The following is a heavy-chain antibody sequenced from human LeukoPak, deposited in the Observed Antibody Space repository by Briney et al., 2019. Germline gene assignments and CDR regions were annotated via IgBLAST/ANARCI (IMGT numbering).Heavy chain of an antibody. V-gene: IGHV3-74*01. CDR3: ATKQWLAPPPDS. Sequence: HPGGSLRLSCAASGFTFSKYWMLWVRQAPGKGLESVSRINTDGTVTTYADSVKGRFTVSRDNADNTMFLQMNSVRDEDTAEYYCATKQWLAPPPDSWGQGTPVTVSS. CDR2: INTDGTVT. D-gene: IGHD6-19*01. CDR1: GFTFSKYW. J-gene: IGHJ4*02.